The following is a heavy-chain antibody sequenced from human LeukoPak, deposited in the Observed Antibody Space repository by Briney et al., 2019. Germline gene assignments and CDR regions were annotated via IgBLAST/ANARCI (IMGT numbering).Heavy chain of an antibody. CDR2: INPNSGGT. CDR3: ATLPWVGYCSSTSCRRLYYFDY. J-gene: IGHJ4*02. D-gene: IGHD2-2*01. Sequence: ASVKVSCKASGYTFTGYYMHWVRQAPGQGLEWMGWINPNSGGTNYAQKFQGRVTMTRDTSISTAYMELSSLRSEDTAVYYCATLPWVGYCSSTSCRRLYYFDYWGQGTLVTVSS. CDR1: GYTFTGYY. V-gene: IGHV1-2*02.